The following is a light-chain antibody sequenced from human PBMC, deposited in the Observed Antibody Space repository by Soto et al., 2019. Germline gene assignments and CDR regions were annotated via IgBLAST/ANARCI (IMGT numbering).Light chain of an antibody. Sequence: QSALTQPPSASGSPGQSVTISCTGTXXDVGGYNYVSWYQQHPGKVPKLMVYEVNKRPSGVPDRFSGSKSGNTASLTVSGLQAEDEADYYCTSYAGGNNVFGTGTKLTVL. CDR2: EVN. CDR3: TSYAGGNNV. J-gene: IGLJ1*01. CDR1: XXDVGGYNY. V-gene: IGLV2-8*01.